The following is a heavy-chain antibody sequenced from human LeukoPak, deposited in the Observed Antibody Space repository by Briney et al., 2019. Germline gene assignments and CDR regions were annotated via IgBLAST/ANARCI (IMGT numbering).Heavy chain of an antibody. CDR2: ISGSGDNT. CDR3: AKDHGTYYDILTGYLPPGGY. J-gene: IGHJ4*02. D-gene: IGHD3-9*01. CDR1: GFTFSSYA. Sequence: TGGSLRLSCAASGFTFSSYAMSWVRQAPRGGVEWVSRISGSGDNTYYADSVKRRFTISRDNSKNTLYLQMNSLRAEDTAVYYCAKDHGTYYDILTGYLPPGGYWGQGTLVTVSS. V-gene: IGHV3-23*01.